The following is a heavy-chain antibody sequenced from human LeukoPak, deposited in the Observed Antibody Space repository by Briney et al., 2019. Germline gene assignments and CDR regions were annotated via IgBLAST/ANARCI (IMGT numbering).Heavy chain of an antibody. CDR2: ISYDGSNK. D-gene: IGHD2/OR15-2a*01. J-gene: IGHJ4*02. CDR1: GFTFSSYA. CDR3: ARDWFHAIDY. V-gene: IGHV3-30*04. Sequence: GGSLRLSCAASGFTFSSYAMHWVRQAPGKGLEWVGVISYDGSNKYYADSVKGRFTISRDKSKNTLYLQMNSLRAEDTAVYYCARDWFHAIDYWGQGTLVTVSS.